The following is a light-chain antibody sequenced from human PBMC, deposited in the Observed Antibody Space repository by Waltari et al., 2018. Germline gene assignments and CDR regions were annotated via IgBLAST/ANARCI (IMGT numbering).Light chain of an antibody. Sequence: EIVMTQSPATLSVSLGERATLSCRASQSISSNLPWSQQKPGQAPRLLIFGASTRATGIPTRFSGSGSGTEFTLTISSLQSEDFAIYYCQQYNNWLWTFGQGTEVEIK. CDR1: QSISSN. V-gene: IGKV3-15*01. CDR2: GAS. CDR3: QQYNNWLWT. J-gene: IGKJ1*01.